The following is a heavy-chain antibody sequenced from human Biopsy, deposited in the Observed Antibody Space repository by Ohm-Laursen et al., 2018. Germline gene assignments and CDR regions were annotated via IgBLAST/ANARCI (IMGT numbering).Heavy chain of an antibody. CDR1: GDSISNKDAA. V-gene: IGHV6-1*01. CDR2: TYYRTQWFF. CDR3: ARETPTGIPFNWFDP. Sequence: PTQTLTLTGAISGDSISNKDAAWDWIRRSPSRGLEWLGRTYYRTQWFFDYAVFVRSRISIKPDTSKNQFSLELNSVTPEDTAVYFCARETPTGIPFNWFDPWGQGTLVTVSS. D-gene: IGHD1-1*01. J-gene: IGHJ5*02.